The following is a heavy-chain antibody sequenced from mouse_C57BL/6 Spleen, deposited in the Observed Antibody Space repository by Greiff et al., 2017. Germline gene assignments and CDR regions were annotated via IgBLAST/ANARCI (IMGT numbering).Heavy chain of an antibody. CDR1: GYTFTSYW. Sequence: VQLQQPGAELVKPGASVKLSCKASGYTFTSYWMHWVKQRPGQGLEWIGMIHPNSGSTNYNEKFKSKATLTVDKSSSTAYMQLSSLTSEDSAVYYCARSATVVSWYFDVWGTGTTVTVSS. D-gene: IGHD1-1*01. CDR2: IHPNSGST. J-gene: IGHJ1*03. V-gene: IGHV1-64*01. CDR3: ARSATVVSWYFDV.